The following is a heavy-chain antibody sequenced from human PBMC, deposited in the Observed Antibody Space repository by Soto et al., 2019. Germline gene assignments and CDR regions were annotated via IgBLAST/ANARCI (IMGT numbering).Heavy chain of an antibody. CDR2: IYYGGST. J-gene: IGHJ4*02. V-gene: IGHV4-30-2*01. D-gene: IGHD4-17*01. CDR3: ARGFMYGDYPFDY. CDR1: GGSISSGDYS. Sequence: SETLSLTCAVSGGSISSGDYSWNWIRQPPGKGLEWIGYIYYGGSTYYNPSLQSRVTISVDTSKNQFSLKLSSVTAADTAVYYCARGFMYGDYPFDYWGQGALVTVSS.